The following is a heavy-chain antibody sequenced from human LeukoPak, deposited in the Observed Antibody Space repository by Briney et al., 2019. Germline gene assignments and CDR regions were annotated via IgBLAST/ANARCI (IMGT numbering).Heavy chain of an antibody. CDR1: GGTFSSYA. CDR3: AREQQLWFDY. V-gene: IGHV1-69*05. J-gene: IGHJ4*02. D-gene: IGHD5-18*01. CDR2: IIPIFGTA. Sequence: SVKVSCKASGGTFSSYAISWVRQAPGQGLEWMGGIIPIFGTANYAQKFQGRVTITRDTSASTAYMELSSLRSEDTAVYYCAREQQLWFDYWGQGTLVTVSS.